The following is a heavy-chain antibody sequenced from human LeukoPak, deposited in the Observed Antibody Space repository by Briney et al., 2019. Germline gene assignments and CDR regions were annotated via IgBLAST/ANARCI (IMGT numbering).Heavy chain of an antibody. CDR1: GYSFTSYW. J-gene: IGHJ6*03. CDR3: ARGPPITMVRGVIGMVTATYYYYYMDV. V-gene: IGHV5-51*01. Sequence: GESLKISCKGSGYSFTSYWIGWVRQMPGKGLEWMGIIYPGDSDTRYSPSFQGQVTISADKSISTAYLQWSSLKASDTAMYYCARGPPITMVRGVIGMVTATYYYYYMDVWGKGTTVTVSS. CDR2: IYPGDSDT. D-gene: IGHD3-10*01.